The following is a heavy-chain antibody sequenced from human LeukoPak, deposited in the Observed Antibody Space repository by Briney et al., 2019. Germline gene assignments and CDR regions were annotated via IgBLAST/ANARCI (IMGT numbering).Heavy chain of an antibody. Sequence: QPGGSLRLSCAASGFTVSSNYMSWVRQAPGKGLEWVSDIYSGGSTYYADSVKGRFTISRDNSKNTLYLQMNSLRAEDTAVYYCARVQENGYFDYWGQGTLVTVSS. CDR1: GFTVSSNY. J-gene: IGHJ4*02. D-gene: IGHD1-1*01. V-gene: IGHV3-53*01. CDR3: ARVQENGYFDY. CDR2: IYSGGST.